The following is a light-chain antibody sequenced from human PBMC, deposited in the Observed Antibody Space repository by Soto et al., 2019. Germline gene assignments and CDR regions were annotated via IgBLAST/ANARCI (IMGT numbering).Light chain of an antibody. J-gene: IGKJ4*01. CDR1: QRISTT. Sequence: ETVPTHSPVTLSVSPGERATLSCSASQRISTTLVWYQQKPGQPPRLLIYGASTRATGVPARFSGSGSGTEFTLTISSLQSEDFAVYYCQQYNSWVTFGGGTKVDIK. V-gene: IGKV3-15*01. CDR2: GAS. CDR3: QQYNSWVT.